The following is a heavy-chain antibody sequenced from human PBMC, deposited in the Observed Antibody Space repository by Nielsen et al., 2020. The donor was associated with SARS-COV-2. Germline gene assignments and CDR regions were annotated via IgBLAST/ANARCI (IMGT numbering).Heavy chain of an antibody. J-gene: IGHJ4*02. CDR3: ARDRALSGRYYPFDY. CDR2: INPSGGST. Sequence: ASVTVSCMSSGYTFTSYYMHWVRQAPGQGLEWMGIINPSGGSTSYVQKFQGRVTMTRDTSTSTVYMELSSLRSEDTAVYYFARDRALSGRYYPFDYWGQGTLVTVSS. V-gene: IGHV1-46*01. D-gene: IGHD1-26*01. CDR1: GYTFTSYY.